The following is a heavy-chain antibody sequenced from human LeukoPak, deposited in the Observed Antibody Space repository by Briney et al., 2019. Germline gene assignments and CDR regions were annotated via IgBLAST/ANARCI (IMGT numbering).Heavy chain of an antibody. CDR2: IWYDGSNK. D-gene: IGHD2-2*01. CDR1: GFTFSGYG. CDR3: ASGDVPAATYYYYYGMDV. Sequence: PGGSLRLSCAASGFTFSGYGMHWVRQAPGKGLEWVAVIWYDGSNKYYADSVKGRFTISRDNSKNTLYLQMNSLRAEDTAVYYCASGDVPAATYYYYYGMDVWGKGTTVTVSS. V-gene: IGHV3-33*01. J-gene: IGHJ6*04.